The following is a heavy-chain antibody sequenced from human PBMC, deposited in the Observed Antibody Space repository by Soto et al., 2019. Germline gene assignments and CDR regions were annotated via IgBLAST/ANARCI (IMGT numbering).Heavy chain of an antibody. Sequence: SATLSLTCAVYGGSFSGYYWSWIRQPPGKGLEWIGEINHSGSTNYNPSLKSRVTISVDTSKNQFSLKLSSVTAADTAVYYCARGRKGVLMVYATDYYYYGMDVWGQGTTVTVSS. J-gene: IGHJ6*02. CDR2: INHSGST. CDR1: GGSFSGYY. D-gene: IGHD2-8*01. CDR3: ARGRKGVLMVYATDYYYYGMDV. V-gene: IGHV4-34*01.